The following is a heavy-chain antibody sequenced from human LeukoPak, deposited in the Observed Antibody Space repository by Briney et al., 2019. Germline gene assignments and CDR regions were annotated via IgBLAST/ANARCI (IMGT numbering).Heavy chain of an antibody. D-gene: IGHD2-2*01. CDR1: GFTFSIYG. Sequence: PGGSLRLSCAPPGFTFSIYGMHGVRDAPGKGVECVSFIRNDGSNKDYADSVKGRFTISRDNSKNTLYLQMNSLRAEDTAVYYCAKARRYCSSTSCYGPGDYWGQGTLVTVSS. V-gene: IGHV3-30*02. CDR2: IRNDGSNK. CDR3: AKARRYCSSTSCYGPGDY. J-gene: IGHJ4*02.